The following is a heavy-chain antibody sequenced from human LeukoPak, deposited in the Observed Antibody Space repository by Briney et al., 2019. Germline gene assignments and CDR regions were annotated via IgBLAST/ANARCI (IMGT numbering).Heavy chain of an antibody. V-gene: IGHV3-7*01. CDR3: ARDSRLTDTAMVENLDY. J-gene: IGHJ4*02. D-gene: IGHD5-18*01. CDR1: GFTFSSYW. CDR2: IKQDGSEK. Sequence: KPGGSLRLSCAASGFTFSSYWMSWVRQAPGKGLEWVANIKQDGSEKYYVDSVKGRFTISRDNAKNSLYLQMNSLRAEDTAVYYCARDSRLTDTAMVENLDYWGQGTLVTVSS.